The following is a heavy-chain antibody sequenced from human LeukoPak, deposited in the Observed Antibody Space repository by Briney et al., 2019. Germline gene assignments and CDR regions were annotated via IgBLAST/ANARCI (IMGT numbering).Heavy chain of an antibody. D-gene: IGHD1-26*01. J-gene: IGHJ4*02. CDR2: SKGKTDGGAT. V-gene: IGHV3-15*01. CDR3: TSRDAVAATTLGY. CDR1: GFSFSDAP. Sequence: GGSLRLSCAASGFSFSDAPMSWVRQAPGMGLEWIGRSKGKTDGGATDYSAPVKGRFTISRDDSNNTLYLQMNSLKIEDTAVYYCTSRDAVAATTLGYWGQGALVTVSS.